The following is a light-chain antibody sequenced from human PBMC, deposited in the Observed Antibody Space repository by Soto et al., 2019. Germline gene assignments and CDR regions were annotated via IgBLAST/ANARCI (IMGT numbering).Light chain of an antibody. CDR1: QSVRSN. CDR2: GAF. CDR3: QQYNDWPLT. V-gene: IGKV3-15*01. Sequence: EIVMTQSPATLSVSPGERATLSCRASQSVRSNLAWYQQKPGQAPSLLIYGAFTRATGIPARFSGNGSGTEFTLTISSLQSEDFALYYCQQYNDWPLTFGQGTKVDIK. J-gene: IGKJ1*01.